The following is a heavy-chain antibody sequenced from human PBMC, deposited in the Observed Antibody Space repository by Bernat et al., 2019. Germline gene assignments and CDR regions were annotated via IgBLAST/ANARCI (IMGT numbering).Heavy chain of an antibody. Sequence: QVQLQESGPGLVKPSETLSLTCTVSGDSISDYYWSWIRQPPGKGLEWIGYIHYSGSTNYNPSLKSRVTISVDTSKNQFSLKLSSVTAADTAVYYCAGQRYTPYGSGSYREDVDYWGQGTLVTVSS. CDR3: AGQRYTPYGSGSYREDVDY. CDR2: IHYSGST. V-gene: IGHV4-59*01. D-gene: IGHD3-10*01. CDR1: GDSISDYY. J-gene: IGHJ4*02.